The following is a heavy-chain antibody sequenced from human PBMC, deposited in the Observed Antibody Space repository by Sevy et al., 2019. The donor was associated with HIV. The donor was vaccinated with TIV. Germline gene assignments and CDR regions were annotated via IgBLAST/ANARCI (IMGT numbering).Heavy chain of an antibody. V-gene: IGHV1-2*02. D-gene: IGHD3-3*01. CDR1: GYTFTGYY. CDR3: ARDLNDFWSGYRYYYYGMDV. CDR2: INPNSGGT. Sequence: ASVKVSCKASGYTFTGYYMHWVRQAPGQGLEWMGWINPNSGGTNYAQKVQGRVTMTRDTSISTAYMELSRLRSDDTAVYYCARDLNDFWSGYRYYYYGMDVWGQGTTVTVSS. J-gene: IGHJ6*02.